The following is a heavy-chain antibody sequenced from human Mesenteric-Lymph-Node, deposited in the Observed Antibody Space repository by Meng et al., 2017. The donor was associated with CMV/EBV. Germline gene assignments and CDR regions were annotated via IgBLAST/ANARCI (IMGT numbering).Heavy chain of an antibody. CDR2: IIPILCIA. CDR3: AREVRYYYDSSGYYYDY. Sequence: GGTCSSHAIIWVRQAPGQGLEWMGRIIPILCIANYARKFQGRVTITADKSTSTAYMELSSLRSEDTAVYYCAREVRYYYDSSGYYYDYWGQGTLVTVSS. CDR1: GGTCSSHA. V-gene: IGHV1-69*04. D-gene: IGHD3-22*01. J-gene: IGHJ4*02.